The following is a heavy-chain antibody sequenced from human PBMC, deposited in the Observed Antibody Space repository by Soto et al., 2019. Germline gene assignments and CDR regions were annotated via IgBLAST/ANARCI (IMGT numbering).Heavy chain of an antibody. D-gene: IGHD3-22*01. CDR1: GYTFTGYY. Sequence: GASVKVSCKASGYTFTGYYMHWVRQAPGQGLEWMGWINPNSGGTNYAQKFQGRVTITADESTSTAYMELSSLRSEDTAVYYCARVGSSKSDYDSSGYPESHYWGQGTLVTVSS. CDR2: INPNSGGT. CDR3: ARVGSSKSDYDSSGYPESHY. J-gene: IGHJ4*02. V-gene: IGHV1-2*02.